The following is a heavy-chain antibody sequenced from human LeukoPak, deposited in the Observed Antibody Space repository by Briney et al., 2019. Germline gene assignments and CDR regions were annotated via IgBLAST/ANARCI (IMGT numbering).Heavy chain of an antibody. Sequence: ASVKVSCKASGYTFTSYYMHWVRQAPGQGLEWMGIINPSGGSTSYAQKFQGRVTMTRDTSTSTAYMELSSLRSEDTAVYYCARLRFLERLLSGYYYYGMDVWGQGTTVTVSS. CDR2: INPSGGST. CDR1: GYTFTSYY. J-gene: IGHJ6*02. CDR3: ARLRFLERLLSGYYYYGMDV. V-gene: IGHV1-46*01. D-gene: IGHD3-3*01.